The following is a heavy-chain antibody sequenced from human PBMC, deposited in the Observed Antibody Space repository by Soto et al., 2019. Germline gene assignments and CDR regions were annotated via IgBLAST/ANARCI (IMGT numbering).Heavy chain of an antibody. CDR2: ISYDGSNK. CDR1: GFTFSSYA. V-gene: IGHV3-30-3*01. J-gene: IGHJ5*02. Sequence: GGSLRLSCAASGFTFSSYAMHWVRQAPGKGLEWVAVISYDGSNKYYADSVKGRFTISRDNSKNTLYLQMNSLRAEDTAVYYCASSDDFWSGLYHWGKGTLVTVST. D-gene: IGHD3-3*01. CDR3: ASSDDFWSGLYH.